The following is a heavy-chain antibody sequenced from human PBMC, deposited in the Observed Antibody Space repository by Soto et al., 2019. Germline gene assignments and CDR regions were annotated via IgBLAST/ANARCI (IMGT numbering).Heavy chain of an antibody. V-gene: IGHV1-69*13. CDR1: GDTFSTYT. CDR3: AREGHVLGPTTVNSYYFFHAMAV. J-gene: IGHJ6*02. CDR2: IIPRSATS. D-gene: IGHD3-3*02. Sequence: SVKVSCKAPGDTFSTYTITWMRQAPGQGLEWMGGIIPRSATSNYAQKLQGRVTITAHPSTITAYMELSSLRSDDPAAYYCAREGHVLGPTTVNSYYFFHAMAVWGLWTTVSVAS.